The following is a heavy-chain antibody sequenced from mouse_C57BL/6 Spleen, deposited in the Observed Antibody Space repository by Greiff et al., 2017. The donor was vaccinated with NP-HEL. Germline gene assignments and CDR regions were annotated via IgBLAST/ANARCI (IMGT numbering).Heavy chain of an antibody. D-gene: IGHD1-1*01. CDR2: IHPNSGST. CDR1: GYTFTSYW. CDR3: AWVTTVVATDY. J-gene: IGHJ2*01. V-gene: IGHV1-64*01. Sequence: VQLQQSGAELVKPGASVKLSCKASGYTFTSYWMHWVKQRPGHGLEWIGMIHPNSGSTNYNEKFKSKATLTVDKSSSTAYMQLSSLTSADSAVYYCAWVTTVVATDYWGQGTTLTVSS.